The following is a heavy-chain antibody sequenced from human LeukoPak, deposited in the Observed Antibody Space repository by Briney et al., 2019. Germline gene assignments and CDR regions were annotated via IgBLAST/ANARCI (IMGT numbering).Heavy chain of an antibody. D-gene: IGHD4-17*01. CDR3: ARDQLRLDEDYRDYVYYFDY. V-gene: IGHV1-2*02. J-gene: IGHJ4*02. CDR1: RYTFPGYY. CDR2: INPNSGGT. Sequence: ASVKVSCKASRYTFPGYYMHWVRQAPGQGLEWMGWINPNSGGTNYAQKFQGRVTMTRDTSTSTAYMELSRLRSDDTAVYYCARDQLRLDEDYRDYVYYFDYWDQGTLVTVSS.